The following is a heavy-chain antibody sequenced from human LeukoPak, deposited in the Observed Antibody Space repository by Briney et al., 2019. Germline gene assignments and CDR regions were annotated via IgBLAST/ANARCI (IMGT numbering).Heavy chain of an antibody. Sequence: ASVQVSCKASGYTFTGYYMHWVRQAPGQGLEWMGWINSNSGDTNYAQKLQGRVTMTRDTSISTAYMELSRLRSDDTAVYYCAREPHYDLLTGYALGYLDLWGRGTLLTVSS. CDR2: INSNSGDT. V-gene: IGHV1-2*02. J-gene: IGHJ2*01. CDR1: GYTFTGYY. CDR3: AREPHYDLLTGYALGYLDL. D-gene: IGHD3-9*01.